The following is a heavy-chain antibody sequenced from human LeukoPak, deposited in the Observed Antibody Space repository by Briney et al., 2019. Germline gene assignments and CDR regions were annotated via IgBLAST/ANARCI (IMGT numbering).Heavy chain of an antibody. CDR3: AVGRPSRGVIDAFDI. CDR2: IYYSGST. V-gene: IGHV4-39*01. Sequence: NPSETLSLTCTVSGGSISSSSYYWGWIRQPPGKGLEWIGSIYYSGSTYYNPSLKSRVTISVDTSKNQFSLKLSSVTAADTAVYYCAVGRPSRGVIDAFDIWGQGTMVTVSS. J-gene: IGHJ3*02. CDR1: GGSISSSSYY. D-gene: IGHD3-10*01.